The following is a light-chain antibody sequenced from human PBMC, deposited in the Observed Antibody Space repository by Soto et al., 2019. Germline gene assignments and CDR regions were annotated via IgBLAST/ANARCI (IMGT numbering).Light chain of an antibody. CDR2: AAS. J-gene: IGKJ4*01. V-gene: IGKV1-12*01. CDR1: RGISNW. CDR3: QQADSFPLT. Sequence: DIQMTQSPSSVSAAVEDRVTITCRASRGISNWLAWYQQKPGEDPKLLIYAASSLQSGVPSRFSGSGSGTDFSLTINSLQPEDFATYFCQQADSFPLTFGGGTKVEMK.